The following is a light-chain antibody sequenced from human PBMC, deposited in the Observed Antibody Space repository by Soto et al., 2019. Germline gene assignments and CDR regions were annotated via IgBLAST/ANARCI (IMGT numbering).Light chain of an antibody. J-gene: IGKJ5*01. CDR2: DAS. V-gene: IGKV3-11*01. CDR1: QSVSSY. Sequence: EIVLTQSPATLSLAPGEGATLSCRASQSVSSYLAWYQQKPGQAPRLLIYDASNRATGIPARFSGSGSGTDLTLTISSLEPEDFAVYYCQQRSNWPPITFGQGTRLEI. CDR3: QQRSNWPPIT.